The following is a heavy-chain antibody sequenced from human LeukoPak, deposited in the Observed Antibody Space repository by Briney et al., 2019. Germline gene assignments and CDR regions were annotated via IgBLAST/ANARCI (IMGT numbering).Heavy chain of an antibody. J-gene: IGHJ4*02. V-gene: IGHV3-30*02. CDR2: IRYDGSNE. D-gene: IGHD3-3*01. CDR3: AKDLDSYFDY. CDR1: GFTFSNYG. Sequence: PAGFLRLSCAASGFTFSNYGMHWVPQAPGKGLEWVAFIRYDGSNEYYADSVKGRFSISRDNSKNTLYLQMNSLRAEDTAVYYCAKDLDSYFDYWGQGTLVTVSS.